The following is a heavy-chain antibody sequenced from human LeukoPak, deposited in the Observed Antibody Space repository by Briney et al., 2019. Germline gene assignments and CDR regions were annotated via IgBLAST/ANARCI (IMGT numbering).Heavy chain of an antibody. D-gene: IGHD6-19*01. J-gene: IGHJ4*02. V-gene: IGHV1-69*05. CDR3: ARDGSYGTYFDY. CDR2: IIPIFGTA. CDR1: GGTFISYA. Sequence: ASVKVSCKASGGTFISYAISWVRQAPGQGLEWMGGIIPIFGTANYAQKFQGRVTITTDESTSTAYMELSSLRSEDTAVYYCARDGSYGTYFDYWGQGTLVTVSS.